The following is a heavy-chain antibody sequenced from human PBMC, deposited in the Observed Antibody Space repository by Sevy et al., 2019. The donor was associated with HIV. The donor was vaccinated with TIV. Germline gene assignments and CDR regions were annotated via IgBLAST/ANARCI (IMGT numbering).Heavy chain of an antibody. CDR3: ARTPATTVVDYYFQEHNYYFDY. D-gene: IGHD3-22*01. V-gene: IGHV4-59*01. Sequence: SETLSLTCTVSGASISSYYWSWIRQPPGRGLEWIGYISDSGSTTYHPSLKSRVNIALDSSENQFSLKLNSVTAADTAFYYCARTPATTVVDYYFQEHNYYFDYWGQGALVTVSS. J-gene: IGHJ4*02. CDR2: ISDSGST. CDR1: GASISSYY.